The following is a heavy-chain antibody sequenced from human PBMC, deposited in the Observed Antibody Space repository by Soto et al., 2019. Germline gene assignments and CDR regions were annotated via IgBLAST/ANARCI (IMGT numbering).Heavy chain of an antibody. V-gene: IGHV3-23*01. D-gene: IGHD2-8*01. CDR3: AKDATAVNGVWDPFYT. CDR2: VGGSDSDK. CDR1: GFPFSAYA. Sequence: PGGSLRLSCVVSGFPFSAYAMSWVRQAPGKGLQWVSGVGGSDSDKHYADSVRGRFIVSRDNSKNTLYLQMNSLRADDTAVYYCAKDATAVNGVWDPFYTWGQGIEVT. J-gene: IGHJ3*02.